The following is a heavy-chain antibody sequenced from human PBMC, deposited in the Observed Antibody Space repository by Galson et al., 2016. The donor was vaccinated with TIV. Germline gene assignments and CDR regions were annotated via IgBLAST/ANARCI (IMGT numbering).Heavy chain of an antibody. V-gene: IGHV3-30*18. Sequence: SLRLSCAASGFTFNRFGMHWVRQAPGKGLEWVAHISFDGSNTNYVDSVKGRFTTSRDNSKNTLYLQMESLRGEDTAIYFCAKDPRDYDDYPYYFDPWGQGTLVAVSS. D-gene: IGHD4-17*01. CDR2: ISFDGSNT. J-gene: IGHJ4*02. CDR3: AKDPRDYDDYPYYFDP. CDR1: GFTFNRFG.